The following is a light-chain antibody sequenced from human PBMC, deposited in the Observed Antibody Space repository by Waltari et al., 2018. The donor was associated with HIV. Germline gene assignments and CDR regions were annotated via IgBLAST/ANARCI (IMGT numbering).Light chain of an antibody. J-gene: IGLJ1*01. V-gene: IGLV2-14*01. Sequence: QSALTQPASVSGSPGQSITISCTGTSSDVGGYDYVSWYQQHPGKAPQLMIYEVSNRPSGVSNRFSGSKSGNTASLTISGLQAEDEADYYCSSYTSSTNPYVFGTGTKVTVL. CDR1: SSDVGGYDY. CDR2: EVS. CDR3: SSYTSSTNPYV.